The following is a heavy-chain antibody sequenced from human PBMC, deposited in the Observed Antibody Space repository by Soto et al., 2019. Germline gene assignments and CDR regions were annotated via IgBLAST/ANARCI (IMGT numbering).Heavy chain of an antibody. V-gene: IGHV3-21*04. J-gene: IGHJ3*02. CDR2: ISSSSSYI. CDR3: AKDTRVRGVILAYAFDM. CDR1: GFTFSSYS. Sequence: GGSLRLSCAASGFTFSSYSMNWVRQAPGKGLEWVSSISSSSSYIYYADSVKGRFTISRDNAKNSLYLQMNSLRAEDTALYYCAKDTRVRGVILAYAFDMWGQGTMVTVSS. D-gene: IGHD3-10*01.